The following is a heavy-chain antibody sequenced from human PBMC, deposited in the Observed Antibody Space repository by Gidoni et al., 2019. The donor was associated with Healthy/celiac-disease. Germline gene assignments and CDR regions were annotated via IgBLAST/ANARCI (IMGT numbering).Heavy chain of an antibody. CDR2: ISWNSGSI. CDR3: AREGEEGSLYFQH. J-gene: IGHJ1*01. D-gene: IGHD6-6*01. CDR1: GFTFDDYA. Sequence: EVQLVESGGGLVQPGRSLRLSCAASGFTFDDYAMHWVRQAPGKGLEWVSTISWNSGSIGYADSVKGRFTISRDNAKNSLYLQMSSLRADDTALYYCAREGEEGSLYFQHWGQGTLVTVSS. V-gene: IGHV3-9*01.